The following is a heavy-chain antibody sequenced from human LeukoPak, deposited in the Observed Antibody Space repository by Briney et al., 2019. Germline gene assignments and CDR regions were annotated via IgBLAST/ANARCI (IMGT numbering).Heavy chain of an antibody. CDR1: GYSFTSYW. J-gene: IGHJ6*03. V-gene: IGHV5-51*01. CDR2: IYPGDSDT. D-gene: IGHD3-3*01. CDR3: ARQYDFWSGYRDSYYMDV. Sequence: GESLKISCKGSGYSFTSYWIGWVRQMPGKGLEWMGIIYPGDSDTRYSPPFQGQVTISADKSISTAYLQWSSLKASDTAMYYCARQYDFWSGYRDSYYMDVWGKGTTVTVSS.